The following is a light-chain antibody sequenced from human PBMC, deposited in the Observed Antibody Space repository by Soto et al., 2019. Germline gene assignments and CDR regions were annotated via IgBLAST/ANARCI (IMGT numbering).Light chain of an antibody. CDR1: QGVTTN. J-gene: IGKJ5*01. CDR3: QQYNNWPFS. V-gene: IGKV3-15*01. Sequence: IVMTHSAGTLSVSQEERATLSCRAGQGVTTNFAWYQQKSGQSPRLLIYDVSIRATGVPARFSGTGSETDFTLTISGLQSEDSAVYFCQQYNNWPFSFGQRTRLEI. CDR2: DVS.